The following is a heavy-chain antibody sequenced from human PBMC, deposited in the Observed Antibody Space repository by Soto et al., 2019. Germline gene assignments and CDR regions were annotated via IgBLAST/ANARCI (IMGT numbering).Heavy chain of an antibody. D-gene: IGHD6-19*01. Sequence: GGSLRLSCAASGFTFSSYAMSWVRQAPGKGLEWVSAISGSGGSTYYADSVKGRFTISRDNSKNTLNLQMNSLRAEDTAVYYCAKDMQWLVRVIYFDYWGQGTLVTVSS. J-gene: IGHJ4*02. CDR2: ISGSGGST. CDR3: AKDMQWLVRVIYFDY. CDR1: GFTFSSYA. V-gene: IGHV3-23*01.